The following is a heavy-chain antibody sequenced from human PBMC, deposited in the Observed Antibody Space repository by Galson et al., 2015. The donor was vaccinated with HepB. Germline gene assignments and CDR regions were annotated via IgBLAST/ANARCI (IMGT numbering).Heavy chain of an antibody. CDR3: ARASYNNYVDY. J-gene: IGHJ4*02. D-gene: IGHD5-24*01. CDR2: IYSGGST. Sequence: SLRLSCAASGFTVSSNYMSWVRQAPGKGLEWVSVIYSGGSTYYADSVKGRFTISRDNSKNTLYLQMNSLRAEDTAVYYCARASYNNYVDYWGQGTLVTVSS. CDR1: GFTVSSNY. V-gene: IGHV3-66*01.